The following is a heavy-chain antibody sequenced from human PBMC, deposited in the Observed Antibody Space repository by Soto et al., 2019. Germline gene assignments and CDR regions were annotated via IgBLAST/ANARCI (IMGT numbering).Heavy chain of an antibody. CDR1: GGSISSSSYY. J-gene: IGHJ6*02. V-gene: IGHV4-39*01. Sequence: SETLSLTCTVSGGSISSSSYYWGWIRQPPGKGLEWIGSIYYSGSTYYNPSLKSRVTISVDTSKNQFSLKLSAVTAADTAVYYCARGSSTPNGYGMDVWGQGTTVTVSS. CDR2: IYYSGST. CDR3: ARGSSTPNGYGMDV. D-gene: IGHD6-13*01.